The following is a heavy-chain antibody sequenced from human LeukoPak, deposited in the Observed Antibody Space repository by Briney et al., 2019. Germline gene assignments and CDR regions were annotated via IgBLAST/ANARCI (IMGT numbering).Heavy chain of an antibody. D-gene: IGHD3-22*01. CDR3: ARDGNYDSSGYYNNWFDP. J-gene: IGHJ5*02. CDR1: GGTFSSYA. Sequence: SVNVSCKASGGTFSSYAISWVRQAPGQGLEWMGGIIPIFGTANYAQKFQGRVTITADESTSTAYMELSSLRSEDTAVYYCARDGNYDSSGYYNNWFDPWGQGTLVTVSS. CDR2: IIPIFGTA. V-gene: IGHV1-69*13.